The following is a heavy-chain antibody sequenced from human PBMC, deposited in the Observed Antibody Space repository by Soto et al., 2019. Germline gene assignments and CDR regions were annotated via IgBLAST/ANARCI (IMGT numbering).Heavy chain of an antibody. V-gene: IGHV3-23*01. Sequence: GGSLRLSCAASGFTFSSYAMSWVRQAPGKGLEWVSAISGSGGSTYYADAVRGRFTISRDNSKNTLYLQMNSLRAEDTAVYYCAKGFGLETARGTRTAFDYWGQGTLVTVSS. CDR3: AKGFGLETARGTRTAFDY. CDR1: GFTFSSYA. J-gene: IGHJ4*02. CDR2: ISGSGGST. D-gene: IGHD5-18*01.